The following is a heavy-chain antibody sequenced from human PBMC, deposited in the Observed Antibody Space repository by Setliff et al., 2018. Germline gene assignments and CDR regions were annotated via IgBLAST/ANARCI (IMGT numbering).Heavy chain of an antibody. J-gene: IGHJ2*01. D-gene: IGHD3-3*01. CDR3: ARQGATGGLRFLEWFDQLRAWYFDL. CDR1: GYTFTGYY. Sequence: ASVKVSCKASGYTFTGYYMHWVRQATGQGLEWMGWMNPNSGNTGYAQKFQGRVTITRNTPISTAYMELSSLRSEDTAVYNCARQGATGGLRFLEWFDQLRAWYFDLWGRGTLVTVSS. CDR2: MNPNSGNT. V-gene: IGHV1-8*03.